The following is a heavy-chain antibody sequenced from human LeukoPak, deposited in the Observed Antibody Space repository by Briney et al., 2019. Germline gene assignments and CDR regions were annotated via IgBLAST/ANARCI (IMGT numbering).Heavy chain of an antibody. V-gene: IGHV3-64*01. J-gene: IGHJ3*02. CDR2: ISSNGGST. CDR1: GFTFSNYA. Sequence: GGSLRLSCAASGFTFSNYAMHWVRQAPGKRLEYVSAISSNGGSTYYANSVKGRFTISRDNRKNSLYLQMNSLRTEDTALYYCAVSSVAGSDAFDIWGRGTMVTVSS. D-gene: IGHD6-19*01. CDR3: AVSSVAGSDAFDI.